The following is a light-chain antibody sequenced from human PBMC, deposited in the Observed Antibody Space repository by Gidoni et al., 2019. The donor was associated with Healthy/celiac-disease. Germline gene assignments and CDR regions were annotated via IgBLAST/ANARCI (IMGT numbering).Light chain of an antibody. CDR2: GAS. V-gene: IGKV3-15*01. J-gene: IGKJ1*01. CDR1: QSVSSN. CDR3: QQYNNWPLWT. Sequence: EIVITQSPATLSVSPGERATLSCRASQSVSSNLAWYQQKPGQAPRLLIYGASTRATGIPARFSGSWSGTEFTLTISSLQSEDFAVYYCQQYNNWPLWTFGQXTKVEIK.